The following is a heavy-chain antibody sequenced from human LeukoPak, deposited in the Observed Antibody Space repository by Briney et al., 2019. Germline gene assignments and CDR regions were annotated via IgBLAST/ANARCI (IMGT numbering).Heavy chain of an antibody. J-gene: IGHJ4*02. CDR3: ARASITMVRGAIKALGY. CDR2: INPNSGGT. D-gene: IGHD3-10*01. Sequence: GASVKVSCKASGYTFTGYYMHWVRQAPGQGLEWMGWINPNSGGTNYAQKFQGRVTMTRDTSISTAYMELSRLRSGDTAVYYCARASITMVRGAIKALGYWGQGTLVTVSS. V-gene: IGHV1-2*02. CDR1: GYTFTGYY.